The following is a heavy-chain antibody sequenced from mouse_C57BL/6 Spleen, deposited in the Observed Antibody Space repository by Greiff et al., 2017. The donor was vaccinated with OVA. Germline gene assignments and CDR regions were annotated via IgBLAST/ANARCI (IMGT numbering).Heavy chain of an antibody. CDR2: IYPGSGST. J-gene: IGHJ2*01. CDR1: GYTFTSYW. V-gene: IGHV1-55*01. CDR3: ARGYYGSFYLDY. D-gene: IGHD1-1*01. Sequence: QVQLQQPGAELVKPGASVKMSCKASGYTFTSYWITWVKQRPGQGLEWIGDIYPGSGSTNYNEKFKSKATLTVDTSSSTAYMQLSSLTSEDSAVYYCARGYYGSFYLDYWGQGTTLTVSS.